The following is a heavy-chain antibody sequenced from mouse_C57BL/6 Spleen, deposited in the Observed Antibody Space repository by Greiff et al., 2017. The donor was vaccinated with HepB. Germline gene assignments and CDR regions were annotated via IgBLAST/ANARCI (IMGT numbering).Heavy chain of an antibody. V-gene: IGHV1-75*01. D-gene: IGHD2-4*01. CDR2: IFPGSGST. CDR1: GYTFTDYY. Sequence: QVQPAVAGPELVKPGASVKISCKASGYTFTDYYINWVKQRPGQGLEWIGWIFPGSGSTYYNEKFKGKATLTVDKSSSTAYMLISSLTSEDSAVYFCAIYDFYVDYWGQGTTLTVSS. CDR3: AIYDFYVDY. J-gene: IGHJ2*01.